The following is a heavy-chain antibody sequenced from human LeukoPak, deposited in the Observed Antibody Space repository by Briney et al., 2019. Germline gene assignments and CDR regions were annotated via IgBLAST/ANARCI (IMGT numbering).Heavy chain of an antibody. CDR3: ASSPPTGITVSYFDY. CDR1: GFTFSSYA. Sequence: GGSLRLSCAASGFTFSSYAMTWARQAPGKGLEWVSALSDSGASKYYADSVKGRFTISRDNSKNTLYLQMNSLTADDTAVYYCASSPPTGITVSYFDYWGPGTLVTVSS. V-gene: IGHV3-23*01. D-gene: IGHD4-23*01. CDR2: LSDSGASK. J-gene: IGHJ4*02.